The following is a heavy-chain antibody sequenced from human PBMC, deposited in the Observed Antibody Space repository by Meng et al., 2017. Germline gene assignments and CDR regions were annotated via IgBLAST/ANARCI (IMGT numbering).Heavy chain of an antibody. D-gene: IGHD3-10*01. CDR3: GAVGTSADY. CDR2: IWYNGSNK. V-gene: IGHV3-33*01. CDR1: GFIFSNYG. Sequence: GGSLRLSCAASGFIFSNYGMHWVRQAPGKGLEWVAVIWYNGSNKYYADSVKGRFTISRDNSKNTLYLQMNSLRAEDTAVYYCGAVGTSADYWGQGTLVTVSS. J-gene: IGHJ4*02.